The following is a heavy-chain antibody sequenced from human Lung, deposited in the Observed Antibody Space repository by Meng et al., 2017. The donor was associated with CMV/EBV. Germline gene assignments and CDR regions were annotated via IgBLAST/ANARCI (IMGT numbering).Heavy chain of an antibody. V-gene: IGHV1-18*01. D-gene: IGHD3-3*01. CDR3: ARVRYYDFWSGYFNGMDV. CDR1: GYTFTSYG. J-gene: IGHJ6*02. CDR2: ISAYNGNT. Sequence: ASVKVSCKASGYTFTSYGISWVRQAPGQGLEWMGWISAYNGNTNYAQKLQGRVTMTTDTSTSTAYMELGSLRSDDTAVYYCARVRYYDFWSGYFNGMDVWGQGTTVTVSS.